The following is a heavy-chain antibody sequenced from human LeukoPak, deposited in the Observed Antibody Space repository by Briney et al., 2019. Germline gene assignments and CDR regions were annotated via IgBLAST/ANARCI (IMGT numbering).Heavy chain of an antibody. CDR3: ARGLDFDY. CDR2: SDTEGSMT. Sequence: PGGSLRLSCAASGFTFSRYWMHWVRQAPGKGLEWVSYSDTEGSMTSYADSVKGRFTISRDNAKNSLYLQMNSLRAEDTAVYYCARGLDFDYWGQGTLVTVSS. J-gene: IGHJ4*02. CDR1: GFTFSRYW. V-gene: IGHV3-74*01.